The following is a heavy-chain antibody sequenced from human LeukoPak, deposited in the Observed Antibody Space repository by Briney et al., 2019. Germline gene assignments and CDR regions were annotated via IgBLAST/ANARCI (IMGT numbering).Heavy chain of an antibody. CDR1: GFTFSSYA. CDR3: ARDRAVYCSGGSCPIDY. D-gene: IGHD2-15*01. J-gene: IGHJ4*02. Sequence: GGSLRLSCAASGFTFSSYAMHWVRQAPGKGLEWVAVISYDGSNKYYADSVKGRFTISRDNSKNTLYLQMNSLRAEDTAVYYCARDRAVYCSGGSCPIDYWGQGTLVTVSS. V-gene: IGHV3-30*04. CDR2: ISYDGSNK.